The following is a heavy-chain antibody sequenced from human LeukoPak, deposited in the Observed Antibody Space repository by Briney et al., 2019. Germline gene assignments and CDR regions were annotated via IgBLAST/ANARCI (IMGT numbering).Heavy chain of an antibody. V-gene: IGHV3-15*07. CDR2: IKPKTDGETT. D-gene: IGHD2-21*01. CDR1: GFTFSSYG. J-gene: IGHJ4*02. CDR3: ITPLPYSAQ. Sequence: GRSLRLSCAASGFTFSSYGMNWVRQAPGKGLEWVGRIKPKTDGETTEYAAPVKGGFSISRDDSKNMLYLQMNSLKTEDTAVYYCITPLPYSAQGGQGTLVTVSS.